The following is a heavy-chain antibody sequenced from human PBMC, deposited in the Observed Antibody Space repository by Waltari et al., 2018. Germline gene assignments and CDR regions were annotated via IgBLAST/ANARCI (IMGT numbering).Heavy chain of an antibody. J-gene: IGHJ4*02. CDR3: ARGGRGSPFDY. D-gene: IGHD3-10*01. Sequence: QLQLQESGPGLVKPSETLSLTCTVSGGSISSSSYYWGWIRQPPGKGLEWIGSIYYSGSTYYNPSLKSRVTISVDTSKNQFSLKLSSVTAADTAVYYCARGGRGSPFDYWGQGTLVTVSS. V-gene: IGHV4-39*07. CDR2: IYYSGST. CDR1: GGSISSSSYY.